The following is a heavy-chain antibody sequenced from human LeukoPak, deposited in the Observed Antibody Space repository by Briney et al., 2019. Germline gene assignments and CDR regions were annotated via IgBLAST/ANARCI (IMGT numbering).Heavy chain of an antibody. V-gene: IGHV4-59*01. D-gene: IGHD3-10*01. CDR2: IYYNGST. J-gene: IGHJ3*02. Sequence: SETLSLTCTVSGASISNYYWSWIRRPPGKGLEWIGYIYYNGSTIYNPSLKSRVTITVDTSKNQFSLKLNSVTAADTAVYFCARNDGSGSYYNVAFDIWGQGTMVTVSS. CDR3: ARNDGSGSYYNVAFDI. CDR1: GASISNYY.